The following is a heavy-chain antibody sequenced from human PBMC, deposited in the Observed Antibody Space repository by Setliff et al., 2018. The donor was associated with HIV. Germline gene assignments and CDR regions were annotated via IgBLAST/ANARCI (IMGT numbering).Heavy chain of an antibody. V-gene: IGHV4-59*11. J-gene: IGHJ3*02. CDR1: GGSISSHY. CDR3: ARVPPEYSSSSQAFDI. Sequence: SETLSLTCTVSGGSISSHYWSWIRQPPGKGLEWIGYIYYSGSTNYNPSLTSRVTISVDTSKNKFSLKMRSVTAADTAVYYCARVPPEYSSSSQAFDIWGQGTKVTVSS. D-gene: IGHD6-6*01. CDR2: IYYSGST.